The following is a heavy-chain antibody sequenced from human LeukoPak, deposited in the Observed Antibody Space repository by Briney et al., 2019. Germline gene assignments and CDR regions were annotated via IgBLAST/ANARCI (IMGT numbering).Heavy chain of an antibody. CDR3: ARDLYYGRSFPGFDY. CDR1: GFTFTDYY. D-gene: IGHD3-22*01. J-gene: IGHJ4*02. V-gene: IGHV3-11*01. CDR2: ISSSGGTI. Sequence: GGSLRLSCTASGFTFTDYYISWIRQTPGKGLEWISHISSSGGTIYYADSLKGRFTISRDNAKNSIYLQMNSLRADDSAIYYCARDLYYGRSFPGFDYWGRGTLVTVSS.